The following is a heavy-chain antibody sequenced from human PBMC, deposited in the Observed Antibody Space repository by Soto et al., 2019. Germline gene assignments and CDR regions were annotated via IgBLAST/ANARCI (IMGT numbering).Heavy chain of an antibody. D-gene: IGHD3-16*01. CDR1: GGSISSGGYH. Sequence: QVQLQESGPGLVKPSQTLSLTCTVSGGSISSGGYHWSWIRQHPGKGLEWIGYIYYSGSTYYNPSLKSRVTISVDTSKNQCSLKLSSVTAADTAVYYCARLRSSPSYSFDYWGQGALVTVSS. CDR2: IYYSGST. J-gene: IGHJ4*02. CDR3: ARLRSSPSYSFDY. V-gene: IGHV4-31*03.